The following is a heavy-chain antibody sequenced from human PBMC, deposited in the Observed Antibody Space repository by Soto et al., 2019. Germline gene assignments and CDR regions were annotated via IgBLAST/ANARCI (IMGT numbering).Heavy chain of an antibody. V-gene: IGHV4-4*02. J-gene: IGHJ6*02. Sequence: QVQLQESGPGLVKSSGTLSLTCAVSGVSISSSHWWTWVRQPPGKGLEWIGEIHYSGNTNYNPPPGGRVNISTDKSRNQFSLILSAVTAADTAVYYCARCAYGSYTFGIDVWGQGTTVTVSS. CDR2: IHYSGNT. D-gene: IGHD3-3*01. CDR1: GVSISSSHW. CDR3: ARCAYGSYTFGIDV.